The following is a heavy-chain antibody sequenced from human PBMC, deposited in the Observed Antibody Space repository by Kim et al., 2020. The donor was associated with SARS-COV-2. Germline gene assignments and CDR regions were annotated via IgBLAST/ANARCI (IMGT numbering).Heavy chain of an antibody. D-gene: IGHD5-12*01. Sequence: KCYGGSVKDRFTISRDHSKNTLYLQMNSLRAEDTAVYYCAKAVDVDYYMDVWGKGTTVTVSS. CDR2: K. CDR3: AKAVDVDYYMDV. V-gene: IGHV3-30*02. J-gene: IGHJ6*03.